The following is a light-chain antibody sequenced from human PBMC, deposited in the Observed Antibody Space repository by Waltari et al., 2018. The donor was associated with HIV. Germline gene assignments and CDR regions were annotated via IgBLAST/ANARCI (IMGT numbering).Light chain of an antibody. CDR1: TGAVTSDHY. CDR3: LLYYGGPQV. V-gene: IGLV7-43*01. Sequence: QTVVTQEPSLTVSPGGTVTLTCASSTGAVTSDHYASWIQQRPGQAPRALIHSTTNKLSWTPPRFSASLLGGKAALTLYDVQPADEAEYYCLLYYGGPQVFGGGTKLTVL. CDR2: STT. J-gene: IGLJ3*02.